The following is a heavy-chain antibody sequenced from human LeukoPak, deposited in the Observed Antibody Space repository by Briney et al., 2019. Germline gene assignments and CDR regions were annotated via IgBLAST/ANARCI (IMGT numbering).Heavy chain of an antibody. CDR1: GGSINSYY. Sequence: SETLSLTCTVSGGSINSYYWSWIRQPPEKGLEWLGYTYYSGSTNYNPSLRSRITISVDTSKNEFSLKLSSVTAADTAVYYCARWGEAAAGIYYWGQGTLVTVSS. CDR2: TYYSGST. CDR3: ARWGEAAAGIYY. D-gene: IGHD6-13*01. V-gene: IGHV4-59*01. J-gene: IGHJ4*02.